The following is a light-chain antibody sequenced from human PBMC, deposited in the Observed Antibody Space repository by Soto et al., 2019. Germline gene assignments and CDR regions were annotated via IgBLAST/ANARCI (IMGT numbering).Light chain of an antibody. CDR2: DAS. Sequence: ELVLTQSPAALSLSPGERATLSCGASQSVSSYLAWYQQKPGQAPRLLIYDASNRATGIPARFSGSGSGTDFTLTISNLEPEDFAVYFCQQRSNWPLSLTFGGGTKVDIK. CDR3: QQRSNWPLSLT. J-gene: IGKJ4*01. CDR1: QSVSSY. V-gene: IGKV3-11*01.